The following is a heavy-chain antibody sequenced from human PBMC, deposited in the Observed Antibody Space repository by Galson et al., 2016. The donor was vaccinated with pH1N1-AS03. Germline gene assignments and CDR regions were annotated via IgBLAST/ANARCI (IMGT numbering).Heavy chain of an antibody. CDR2: IYPSDSDA. J-gene: IGHJ4*02. CDR3: ARHASPTILSYHFDS. D-gene: IGHD1-26*01. CDR1: GDSFTGYW. V-gene: IGHV5-51*01. Sequence: QSGAEVKKPGESLRISCKASGDSFTGYWIAWVRQMPGKGLEWMGIIYPSDSDARYSPSFQGQVTFSADKSTSTAYLHLTTLKAADSAIYYCARHASPTILSYHFDSWGRGTLVTVSS.